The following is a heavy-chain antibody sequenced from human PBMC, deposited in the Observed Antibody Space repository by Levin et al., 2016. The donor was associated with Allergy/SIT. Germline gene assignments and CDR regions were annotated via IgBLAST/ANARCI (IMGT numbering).Heavy chain of an antibody. J-gene: IGHJ4*02. CDR2: IIPILSIA. D-gene: IGHD3-22*01. V-gene: IGHV1-69*02. CDR3: ARGPYYDSSGYLDY. Sequence: SVKVSCKASGGTFSSYTISWVRQAPGQGLEWMGRIIPILSIANYAQKFQGRVTITADKSTSTAYMELSSLRSEDTAVYYCARGPYYDSSGYLDYWGQGTLVTVSS. CDR1: GGTFSSYT.